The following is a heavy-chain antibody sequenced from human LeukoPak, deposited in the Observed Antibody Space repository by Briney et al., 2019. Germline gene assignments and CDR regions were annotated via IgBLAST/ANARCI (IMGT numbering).Heavy chain of an antibody. D-gene: IGHD2-21*01. J-gene: IGHJ4*02. CDR3: ARSTRVIPEDY. CDR2: INPNSGGT. CDR1: GYTLTDYY. V-gene: IGHV1-2*06. Sequence: ASVKASCKASGYTLTDYYMHWVRQAPGQGLEWMGRINPNSGGTNYAQKFQGRVTMTRDTSISTVYMELSRLRSDDTAVYFCARSTRVIPEDYWGQGTLVTVSS.